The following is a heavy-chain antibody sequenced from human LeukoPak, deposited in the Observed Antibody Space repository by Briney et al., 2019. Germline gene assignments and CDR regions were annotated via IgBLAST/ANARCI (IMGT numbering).Heavy chain of an antibody. V-gene: IGHV4-59*01. CDR3: ARVDLGDAFDI. CDR2: IYYSGST. D-gene: IGHD3-16*01. J-gene: IGHJ3*02. CDR1: GGSISSYY. Sequence: SETLSLTCTVSGGSISSYYWSWIRQPPGKGLEWIGYIYYSGSTNYNPSLKCRVTISVDTSKNQFSLKLSSVTAADTAVYYCARVDLGDAFDIWGQGTMVTVSS.